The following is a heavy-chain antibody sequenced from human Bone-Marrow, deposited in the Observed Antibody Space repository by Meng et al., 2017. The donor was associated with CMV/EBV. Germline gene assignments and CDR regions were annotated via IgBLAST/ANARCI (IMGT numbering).Heavy chain of an antibody. J-gene: IGHJ4*02. V-gene: IGHV4-34*01. Sequence: SETLSLTCAVYGGSFSGYYWSWIRQPPGKGLEWIGEINHSGSTNYNPSLKSRVTISVDTSKNQFSLKLSSVTAADTAVYYCARLSGEAAMPFDYWGQGTLVTVSS. CDR3: ARLSGEAAMPFDY. D-gene: IGHD2-2*01. CDR2: INHSGST. CDR1: GGSFSGYY.